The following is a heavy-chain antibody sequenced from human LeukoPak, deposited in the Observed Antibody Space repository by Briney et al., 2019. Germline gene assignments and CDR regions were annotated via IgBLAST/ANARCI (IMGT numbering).Heavy chain of an antibody. J-gene: IGHJ4*02. V-gene: IGHV3-23*01. CDR1: GFTFSSYA. Sequence: PPGGSLRLSCAASGFTFSSYAMSWVRQAPGKGLEWVSAISGSGGSTYYADSVKGRFTISRDNSKNTLYLQMNSLRAEDTAVYYCAKDMGHMVRGVILYYFDYWGQGTLVTVSS. D-gene: IGHD3-10*01. CDR3: AKDMGHMVRGVILYYFDY. CDR2: ISGSGGST.